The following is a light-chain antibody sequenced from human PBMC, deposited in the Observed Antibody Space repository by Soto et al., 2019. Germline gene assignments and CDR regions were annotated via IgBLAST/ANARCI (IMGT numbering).Light chain of an antibody. V-gene: IGKV3-11*01. CDR3: QHYNSYSEA. CDR2: DAS. CDR1: QSIATY. Sequence: EVVLTQSPATLSLSPGERATLSCRASQSIATYLAWYQQKPGRAPSLLIFDASNRATGIPARFSGSGSGTDFTLTISSLEPDDFATYYCQHYNSYSEAFGQGTKVELK. J-gene: IGKJ1*01.